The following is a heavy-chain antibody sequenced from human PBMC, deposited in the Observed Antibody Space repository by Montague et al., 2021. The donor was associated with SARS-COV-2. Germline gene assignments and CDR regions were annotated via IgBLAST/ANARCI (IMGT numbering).Heavy chain of an antibody. CDR3: ARLWDTVYYYYGMDV. J-gene: IGHJ6*02. CDR2: IRYSGST. V-gene: IGHV4-39*01. D-gene: IGHD1-26*01. Sequence: SETLSLTCAVSGGSISSSSYYWGWIRQPPGKGLEWIGSIRYSGSTYYNPSLKSRVSISVDTSNNQFSLKLSSVTAADTAVYYCARLWDTVYYYYGMDVWGQGTTVTVSS. CDR1: GGSISSSSYY.